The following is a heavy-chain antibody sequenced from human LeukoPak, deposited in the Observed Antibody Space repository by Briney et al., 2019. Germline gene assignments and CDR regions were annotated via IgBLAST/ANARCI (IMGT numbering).Heavy chain of an antibody. CDR1: GFTFSSYA. CDR3: ARPSLLYSGSYYY. CDR2: ISSNGGST. Sequence: GGSLRLSRAASGFTFSSYAMHWVRQAPGKGLEYVSAISSNGGSTYYANSVKGRFTISRDNSKNTLYLQMGSLRAEDMAVYYCARPSLLYSGSYYYWGQGTLVTVSS. V-gene: IGHV3-64*01. J-gene: IGHJ4*02. D-gene: IGHD1-26*01.